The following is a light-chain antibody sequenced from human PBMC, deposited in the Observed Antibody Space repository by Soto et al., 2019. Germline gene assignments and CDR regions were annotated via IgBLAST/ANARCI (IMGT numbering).Light chain of an antibody. Sequence: QSVLTQPPSASGTPGQRVTISCSGSSSNIGSNYVYWYQQLPGTAPKLLIYRNNQRPSGVPDRFSGSKSGTSASLAISGPRSADEADYYCAAWDDSLSGWVFGGGTQLTVL. CDR3: AAWDDSLSGWV. CDR2: RNN. J-gene: IGLJ3*02. V-gene: IGLV1-47*01. CDR1: SSNIGSNY.